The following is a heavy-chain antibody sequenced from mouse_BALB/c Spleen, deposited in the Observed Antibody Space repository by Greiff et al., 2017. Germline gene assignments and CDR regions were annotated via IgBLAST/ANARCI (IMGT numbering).Heavy chain of an antibody. J-gene: IGHJ4*01. Sequence: EVQWVESGGGLVQPGGSLRLSCATSGFTFTDYYMSWVRQPPGKALEWLGFIRNKANGYTTEYSASVKGRFTISRDNSQSILYLQMNTLRAEDSATYYCARRYYGSSYDYYAMDYWGQGTSVTVSS. CDR1: GFTFTDYY. D-gene: IGHD1-1*01. CDR2: IRNKANGYTT. CDR3: ARRYYGSSYDYYAMDY. V-gene: IGHV7-3*02.